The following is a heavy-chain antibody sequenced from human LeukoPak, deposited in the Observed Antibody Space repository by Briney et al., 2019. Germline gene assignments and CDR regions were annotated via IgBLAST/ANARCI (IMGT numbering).Heavy chain of an antibody. CDR1: GYTFTSCY. CDR3: ARPTQEGYSSSFYDC. D-gene: IGHD6-13*01. Sequence: ASVKVSCKASGYTFTSCYMHWVRQAPGQGLEWMGIINPSGGSTSYAQKFQGRVTMTRDTSTSTVYMELSSLRSEDTAVYYCARPTQEGYSSSFYDCWGQGTLVTVSS. CDR2: INPSGGST. V-gene: IGHV1-46*01. J-gene: IGHJ4*02.